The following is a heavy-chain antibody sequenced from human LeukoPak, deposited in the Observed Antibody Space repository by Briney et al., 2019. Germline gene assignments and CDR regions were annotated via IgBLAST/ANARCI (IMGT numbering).Heavy chain of an antibody. J-gene: IGHJ4*02. CDR2: IYTSGST. CDR1: GGSISSYY. D-gene: IGHD3-10*01. Sequence: SETLSLTCTVSGGSISSYYWSWIRQPAGKGLEWIGRIYTSGSTNYNPSLKSRVTMSVDTSKNQFPLKLSSVTAADTAVYYCARTIWFGELLSFQSYEFYFDYWGQGTLVTVSS. CDR3: ARTIWFGELLSFQSYEFYFDY. V-gene: IGHV4-4*07.